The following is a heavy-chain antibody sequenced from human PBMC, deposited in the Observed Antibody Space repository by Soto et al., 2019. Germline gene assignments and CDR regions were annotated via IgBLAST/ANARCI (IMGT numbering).Heavy chain of an antibody. CDR1: GYTFTGYY. J-gene: IGHJ6*02. CDR2: INPNSGGT. CDR3: ARGGIAVAGTGNYYYYGMDV. D-gene: IGHD6-19*01. V-gene: IGHV1-2*04. Sequence: ASVKVSCKASGYTFTGYYMHWVRQAPGRGLEWMGWINPNSGGTNYAQKFQGWVTMTRDTSISTAYMELSRLRSDDTAVYYCARGGIAVAGTGNYYYYGMDVWGQGTTVTVSS.